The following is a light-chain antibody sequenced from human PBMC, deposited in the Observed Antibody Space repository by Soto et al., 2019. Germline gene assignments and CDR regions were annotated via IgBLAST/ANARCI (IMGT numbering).Light chain of an antibody. Sequence: QSALTQPASLSGSPRQSITISCTGTASDIGGYNYVSWYQQHPGKAPKLIIHDVTNRPSGVSDRFFGSKSGNTASLTISGLQAEDEADYYCSSYRASSTTHYVFGTGTKVTVL. V-gene: IGLV2-14*03. J-gene: IGLJ1*01. CDR3: SSYRASSTTHYV. CDR2: DVT. CDR1: ASDIGGYNY.